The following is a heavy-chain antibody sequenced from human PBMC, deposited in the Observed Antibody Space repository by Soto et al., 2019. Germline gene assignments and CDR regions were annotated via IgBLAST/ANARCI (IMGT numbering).Heavy chain of an antibody. D-gene: IGHD1-26*01. J-gene: IGHJ4*02. CDR3: ARHVGNSPPGS. V-gene: IGHV4-34*01. CDR2: INHSGTT. CDR1: GGSFSVYY. Sequence: SDTLSLTCAVYGGSFSVYYWSWIRQPPGKGLEWIGEINHSGTTNYNPSLKSRVTISVDTSKNQFSLKLTSVTAADTAVYHCARHVGNSPPGSWGQGTLVTVSS.